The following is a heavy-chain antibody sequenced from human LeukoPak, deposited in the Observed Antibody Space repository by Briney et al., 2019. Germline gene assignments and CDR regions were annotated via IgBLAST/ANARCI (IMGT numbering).Heavy chain of an antibody. D-gene: IGHD2-2*01. CDR1: GGSISSGSYY. CDR3: ARVGSSVVVPAAIFLDP. Sequence: SQTLSLTCTVSGGSISSGSYYWSWIRQPAGKGLEWIGRIYTSGSTNYNPSLKSRVTISVDTSKNQFSLKLSSVTAADTAVYYCARVGSSVVVPAAIFLDPWGQGTLVTVSS. V-gene: IGHV4-61*02. J-gene: IGHJ5*02. CDR2: IYTSGST.